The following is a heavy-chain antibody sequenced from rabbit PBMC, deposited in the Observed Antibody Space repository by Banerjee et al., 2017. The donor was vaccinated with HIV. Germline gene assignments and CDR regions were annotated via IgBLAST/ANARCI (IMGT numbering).Heavy chain of an antibody. Sequence: QSLEESGGDLVKPGASLTLTCTASGFSFSSRHYMCWVRQAPGKGLEWIGCIYAGSSGSTYYASWAKGRFTISKTSSTTVTLQMTSLTAADTATYFCARGTYGYAGYAPNLWGPGTLVTVS. CDR1: GFSFSSRHY. CDR2: IYAGSSGST. D-gene: IGHD6-1*01. V-gene: IGHV1S40*01. J-gene: IGHJ4*01. CDR3: ARGTYGYAGYAPNL.